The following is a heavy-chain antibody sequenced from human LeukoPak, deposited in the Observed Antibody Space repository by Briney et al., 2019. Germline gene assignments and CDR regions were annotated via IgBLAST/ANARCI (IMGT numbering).Heavy chain of an antibody. D-gene: IGHD6-13*01. J-gene: IGHJ5*02. CDR1: GGSISSYY. CDR2: IYTSGST. Sequence: PSETLSLTCIVSGGSISSYYWSWIRQSAGKGLEWIGRIYTSGSTNYNPTLKSRVTMSVDTSKNQFSLKLSSVTAADTAVYYCARDVPRSARAAAGGYNWFDPWGQGTLVTVSS. CDR3: ARDVPRSARAAAGGYNWFDP. V-gene: IGHV4-4*07.